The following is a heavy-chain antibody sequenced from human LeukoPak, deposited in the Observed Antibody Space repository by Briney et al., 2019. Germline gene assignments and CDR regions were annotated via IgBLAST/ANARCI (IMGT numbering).Heavy chain of an antibody. J-gene: IGHJ4*02. Sequence: PSETLSLTCTVSGGSISYSSYYWGWLRQPPGKGLGWIGRIYYTRCIYCYPSLKYISTISVDTSKSHLSLTLRSVTAAHTAVYYCARDCSGGSCFSGPFEYWGQGTLVNVPS. CDR2: IYYTRCI. CDR1: GGSISYSSYY. V-gene: IGHV4-39*02. CDR3: ARDCSGGSCFSGPFEY. D-gene: IGHD2-15*01.